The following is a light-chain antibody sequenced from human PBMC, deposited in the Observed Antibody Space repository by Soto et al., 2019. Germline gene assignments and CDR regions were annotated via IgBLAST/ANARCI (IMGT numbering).Light chain of an antibody. J-gene: IGKJ1*01. CDR1: EKVXKW. Sequence: IQLTQSTATLSVSAGDRATISCRASEKVXKWLVWYQQQPGKAPKFLXYGASSWDSGVPSRLSGSGSGTEFTLPISSLQPEDFATYYCQQCNSYPWTFGQGTKVDIK. V-gene: IGKV1-5*01. CDR3: QQCNSYPWT. CDR2: GAS.